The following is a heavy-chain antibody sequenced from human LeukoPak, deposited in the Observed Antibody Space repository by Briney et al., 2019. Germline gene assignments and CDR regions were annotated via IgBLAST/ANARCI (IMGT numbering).Heavy chain of an antibody. D-gene: IGHD3-22*01. CDR3: ARAPAEIGGYYPEYFRH. CDR2: IKSDGST. Sequence: GGSLRLSCADSGFTFSRYWMHWVRQAPRKGLVWVSRIKSDGSTNYADSVKGRFTISRDNAKNTVSLQMNSLRAEDTGVYYCARAPAEIGGYYPEYFRHWGQGTLVTVSS. J-gene: IGHJ1*01. V-gene: IGHV3-74*01. CDR1: GFTFSRYW.